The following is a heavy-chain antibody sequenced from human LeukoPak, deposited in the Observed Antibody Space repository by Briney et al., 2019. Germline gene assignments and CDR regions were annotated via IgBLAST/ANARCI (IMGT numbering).Heavy chain of an antibody. CDR3: ARVHYSSGWYIDY. Sequence: GGSLRLSCAASGFTVSGNYMSWVRQAPGKGLEWVANIKEDGSEKYYVDSVKGRFTISRDNAKNSLYLQMNSLRVEDTAAYYCARVHYSSGWYIDYWGQGTLVTVSS. J-gene: IGHJ4*02. V-gene: IGHV3-7*01. D-gene: IGHD6-19*01. CDR2: IKEDGSEK. CDR1: GFTVSGNY.